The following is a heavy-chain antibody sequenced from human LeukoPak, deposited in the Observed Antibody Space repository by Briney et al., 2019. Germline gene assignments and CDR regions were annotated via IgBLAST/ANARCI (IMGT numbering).Heavy chain of an antibody. CDR1: VGSISRYY. CDR3: ARQMYLGGMDV. V-gene: IGHV4-59*08. Sequence: SDTLSLTCTVSVGSISRYYWRWIRQPPGRGLEWIGYKYNSGSTNSNPSLNSCVTISADTSKNQFSLKLSSVTAADTAVYYCARQMYLGGMDVWGQGATVTVSS. CDR2: KYNSGST. J-gene: IGHJ6*02. D-gene: IGHD2-8*01.